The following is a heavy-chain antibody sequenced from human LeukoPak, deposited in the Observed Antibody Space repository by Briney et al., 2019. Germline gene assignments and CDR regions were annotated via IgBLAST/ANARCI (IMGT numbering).Heavy chain of an antibody. V-gene: IGHV3-20*04. CDR1: GFTFDDYG. J-gene: IGHJ4*02. CDR3: ARAVQLWFSAFDY. CDR2: INWNGGST. D-gene: IGHD5-18*01. Sequence: GGSLRLSCAASGFTFDDYGMSWVRQAPGKGLEWVSGINWNGGSTGYADSVKGRFTISRDNSKNTLYLQMNSLRAEDTAVYYCARAVQLWFSAFDYWGQGTLVTVSS.